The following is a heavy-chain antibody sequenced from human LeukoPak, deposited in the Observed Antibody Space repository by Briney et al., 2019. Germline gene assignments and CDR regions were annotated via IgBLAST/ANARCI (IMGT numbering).Heavy chain of an antibody. CDR3: VRDYYCTSNTCHDCFDP. J-gene: IGHJ5*02. CDR1: GGTFSSYA. Sequence: ASVEVSCKASGGTFSSYAISWVRQAPGQGLEWMGWSSDYDPDRNYAQKFQGRLTVITDTSTSAAYMELRSLTSDDTAIYYCVRDYYCTSNTCHDCFDPWGQGTLVTVSS. V-gene: IGHV1-18*01. D-gene: IGHD2-8*01. CDR2: SSDYDPDR.